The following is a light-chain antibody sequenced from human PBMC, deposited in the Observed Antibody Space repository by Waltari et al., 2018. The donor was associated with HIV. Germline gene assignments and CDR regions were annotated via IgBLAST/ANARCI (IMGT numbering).Light chain of an antibody. CDR3: MQGTHWPQT. CDR2: KVS. Sequence: DVVMTQSPLSLPVTLGQPASISCRSSQSLVYSDGTTFLSWFQQRPGQSPRRLIYKVSNRDSGVPDRFSGSGSGTNFTLKFSRVEAEDVGFYYCMQGTHWPQTFGQGTKLEIK. J-gene: IGKJ2*01. CDR1: QSLVYSDGTTF. V-gene: IGKV2-30*01.